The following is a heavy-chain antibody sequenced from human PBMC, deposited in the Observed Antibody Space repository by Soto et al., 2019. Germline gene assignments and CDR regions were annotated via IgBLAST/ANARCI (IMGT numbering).Heavy chain of an antibody. CDR2: IYPGDSDT. CDR3: ARRVVVVVAATPYVAFDI. CDR1: GYSFTSYW. D-gene: IGHD2-15*01. Sequence: GESLKISCKGSGYSFTSYWIGWVRQMPGKGLEWMGIIYPGDSDTRYSPSFQGQVTISADKSISTAYLQWSSLKASDTAMYYCARRVVVVVAATPYVAFDIWGQGTMVTVSS. V-gene: IGHV5-51*01. J-gene: IGHJ3*02.